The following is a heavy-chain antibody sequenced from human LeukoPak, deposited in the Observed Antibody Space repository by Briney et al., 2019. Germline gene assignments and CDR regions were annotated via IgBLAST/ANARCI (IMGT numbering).Heavy chain of an antibody. CDR3: AREIFNGFDI. CDR1: GFTFRSYA. J-gene: IGHJ3*02. Sequence: GRSLRLSCAGSGFTFRSYAMRWVRQAPGKGLEWVAVISYDGSNKDYADSVKGRFTISRDNSKNTLFLQVNSLRAEDAAVYYCAREIFNGFDIWGQGTMVTVSS. V-gene: IGHV3-30-3*01. CDR2: ISYDGSNK.